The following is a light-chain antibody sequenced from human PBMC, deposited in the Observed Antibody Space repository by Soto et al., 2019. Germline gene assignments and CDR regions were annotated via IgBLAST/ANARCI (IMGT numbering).Light chain of an antibody. V-gene: IGKV3-20*01. Sequence: EIVLTQSPGTLSLSPGERATLSCRASQRLTSNYLAWYQQKPGQAPRLLISGTSNRATGIPDRFSGSGSGTDFTLTINRLEPDDFAVYYCQQYGDSVFTFGPGTKVDIK. CDR2: GTS. CDR1: QRLTSNY. CDR3: QQYGDSVFT. J-gene: IGKJ3*01.